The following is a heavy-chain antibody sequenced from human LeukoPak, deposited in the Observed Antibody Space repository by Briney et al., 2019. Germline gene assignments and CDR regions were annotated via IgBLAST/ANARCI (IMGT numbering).Heavy chain of an antibody. D-gene: IGHD7-27*01. Sequence: PGGSLRLSCAAPQFPPTSNYMTCVPHAPGKRLEWVSVIYSGGSTYYEDSVKGRFTISRDDSKNTLSLQMNSLRVEDTAVYYCAQDLAWGAFDYWGQGTLVSVSS. CDR1: QFPPTSNY. CDR3: AQDLAWGAFDY. CDR2: IYSGGST. J-gene: IGHJ4*02. V-gene: IGHV3-53*01.